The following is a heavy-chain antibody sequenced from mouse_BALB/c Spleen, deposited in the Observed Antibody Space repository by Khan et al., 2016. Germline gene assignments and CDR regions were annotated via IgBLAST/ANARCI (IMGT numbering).Heavy chain of an antibody. CDR2: SNPNIGGS. CDR1: GYTFTDYT. J-gene: IGHJ3*01. CDR3: VRGRFAY. V-gene: IGHV1-22*01. Sequence: VQLQQSGPELVRPGTSVKISCKTSGYTFTDYTIHWVKQGHGKSLEWIGRSNPNIGGSNYNQKLTDKATLTLDKSSSTAYMDLRSLTSDDSAVYYCVRGRFAYWGQGTLVTVSA.